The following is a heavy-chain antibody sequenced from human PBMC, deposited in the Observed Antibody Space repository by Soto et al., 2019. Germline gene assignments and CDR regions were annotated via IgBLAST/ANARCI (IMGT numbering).Heavy chain of an antibody. J-gene: IGHJ6*02. CDR1: GFSFNYAW. V-gene: IGHV3-15*01. D-gene: IGHD2-15*01. CDR3: TTDCSGGSCYPGAYYYYYDMDV. CDR2: IKKKTDGGTA. Sequence: EVQLVESGGGLVKPGGSLRLSCAASGFSFNYAWMSWVRQAPGKGLEWVGRIKKKTDGGTADYAAPVKGRFTISRDDSKMTIYLQMNSLKIEDTGVYYCTTDCSGGSCYPGAYYYYYDMDVWGPGTTVTVSS.